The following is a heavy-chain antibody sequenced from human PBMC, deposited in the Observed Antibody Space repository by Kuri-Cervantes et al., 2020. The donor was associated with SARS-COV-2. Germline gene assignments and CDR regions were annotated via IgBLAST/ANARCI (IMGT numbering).Heavy chain of an antibody. CDR3: ARGGSYREFDY. V-gene: IGHV3-30-3*01. J-gene: IGHJ4*02. CDR2: LSYDGSNK. Sequence: GGSLRLSCAASGFTFSSDALHWVRQAPGKGLEWVAVLSYDGSNKYYADSVKGRFTISRDNSKNTLYLQMNSLRAEDTAVYYCARGGSYREFDYWGQGTLVTVSS. D-gene: IGHD1-26*01. CDR1: GFTFSSDA.